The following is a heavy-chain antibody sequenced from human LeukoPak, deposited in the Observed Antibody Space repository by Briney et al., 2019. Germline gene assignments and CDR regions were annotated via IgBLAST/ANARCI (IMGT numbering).Heavy chain of an antibody. J-gene: IGHJ3*02. V-gene: IGHV3-21*01. CDR3: ARERWGIQPWGVFDI. Sequence: GGSLRLSCAASGFIFSSYSMNWVRQAPGKGLEWVSSISSSSSYIYYADSVKGRFTISRDNAKNSLYLQMNSLRAEDTAVYYCARERWGIQPWGVFDIWAQGTRVTFS. CDR1: GFIFSSYS. D-gene: IGHD5-18*01. CDR2: ISSSSSYI.